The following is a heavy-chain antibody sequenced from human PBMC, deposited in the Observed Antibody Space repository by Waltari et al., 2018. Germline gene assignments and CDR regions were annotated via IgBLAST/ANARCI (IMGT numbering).Heavy chain of an antibody. CDR3: ARESLYDYIWGSYRYVFDY. CDR1: GYTFTSYA. J-gene: IGHJ4*02. CDR2: INAGNGNT. Sequence: QVQLVQSGAEVQKPGASVKASCKASGYTFTSYAMHWVRQAPGQRLEWMGWINAGNGNTKNSQRFQGRVTITRDTSASTAYMELSSLRSEDTAVYYCARESLYDYIWGSYRYVFDYWGQGTLVTVSS. V-gene: IGHV1-3*01. D-gene: IGHD3-16*02.